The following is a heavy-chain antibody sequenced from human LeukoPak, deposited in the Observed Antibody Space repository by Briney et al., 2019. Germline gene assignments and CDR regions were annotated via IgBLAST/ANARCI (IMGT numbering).Heavy chain of an antibody. V-gene: IGHV4-39*01. CDR1: SGSISSSSFY. CDR3: ARRRMSGSSRRDFDY. CDR2: VSSSGST. D-gene: IGHD6-6*01. J-gene: IGHJ4*02. Sequence: SETLSLTCTVSSGSISSSSFYWGWIRQPPGKGLQWIGSVSSSGSTYYNPSLNSRVTISVDTSKNQFSLKLSSVTAADTAVYYCARRRMSGSSRRDFDYWGQGTPVTVSS.